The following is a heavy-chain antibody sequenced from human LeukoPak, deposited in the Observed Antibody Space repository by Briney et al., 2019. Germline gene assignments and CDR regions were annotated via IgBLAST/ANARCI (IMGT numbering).Heavy chain of an antibody. CDR3: ARIRRDGNNHFDY. V-gene: IGHV4-61*08. D-gene: IGHD5-24*01. Sequence: SETLSLTCTVSGGSISSGGYYWSWIRQHPGKGLEWIGYIYYSGSTNYNPSLKSRVTISVDTSKNQFSLKLRSVTAADTAVYYCARIRRDGNNHFDYWGQGTLVTVSS. J-gene: IGHJ4*02. CDR1: GGSISSGGYY. CDR2: IYYSGST.